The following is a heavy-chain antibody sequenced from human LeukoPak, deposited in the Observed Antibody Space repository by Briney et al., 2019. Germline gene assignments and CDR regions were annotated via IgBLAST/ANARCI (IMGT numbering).Heavy chain of an antibody. Sequence: PSETLSLTCAVSGYSISSGYYWGWTRQPPGKGLEWIGTIFHSGNTYYNPSLKSRVTISVDTSKNQFSLKLSSVTAADTAVYYCATGWILGATLTYWGQGTLVTVSS. CDR1: GYSISSGYY. CDR3: ATGWILGATLTY. CDR2: IFHSGNT. J-gene: IGHJ4*02. D-gene: IGHD1-26*01. V-gene: IGHV4-38-2*01.